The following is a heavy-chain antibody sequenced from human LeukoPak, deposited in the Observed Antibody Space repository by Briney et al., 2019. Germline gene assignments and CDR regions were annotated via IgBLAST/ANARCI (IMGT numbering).Heavy chain of an antibody. Sequence: ASVKVPCKASGGTFSSYAISWVRQAPGQGLEWMGRIIPILGIANYAQKFQGRVTITADKSTSTAYMELSSLRSEDTAVYYCARFSLYGDYSPFDYWGQGTLVTVSS. CDR2: IIPILGIA. CDR3: ARFSLYGDYSPFDY. D-gene: IGHD4-17*01. CDR1: GGTFSSYA. V-gene: IGHV1-69*04. J-gene: IGHJ4*02.